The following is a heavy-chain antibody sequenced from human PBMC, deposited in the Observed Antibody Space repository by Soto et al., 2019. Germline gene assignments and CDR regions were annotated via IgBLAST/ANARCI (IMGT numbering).Heavy chain of an antibody. CDR1: GCPVNSRG. D-gene: IGHD2-8*01. V-gene: IGHV3-33*01. Sequence: GGSLRLSCESSGCPVNSRGMHWVRQAPCKVLEWVALMLNDGNFKFYSDYVRGRFTISRDTSKNILYLQRTSVRADNTALYYWSRAVGSLTNNVRVSTFSDLWGQGELVTVYS. CDR2: MLNDGNFK. CDR3: SRAVGSLTNNVRVSTFSDL. J-gene: IGHJ4*02.